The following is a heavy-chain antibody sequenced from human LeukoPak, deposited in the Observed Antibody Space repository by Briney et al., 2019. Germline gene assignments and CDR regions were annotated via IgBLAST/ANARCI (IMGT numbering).Heavy chain of an antibody. CDR3: ARDREPADSRGSYYNYFDY. V-gene: IGHV4-59*01. D-gene: IGHD3-22*01. CDR1: GGSISSYY. J-gene: IGHJ4*02. Sequence: SETLSLTCTVSGGSISSYYWSWIRQPPGKGLEWIGYISHSGSTNYNPSLKSRVTISVDTSKNQFSLKLSSVTAADTAVYYCARDREPADSRGSYYNYFDYWGQGTLVTVSS. CDR2: ISHSGST.